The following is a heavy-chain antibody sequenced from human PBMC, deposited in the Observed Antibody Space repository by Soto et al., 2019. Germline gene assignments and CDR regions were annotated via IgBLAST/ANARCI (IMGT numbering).Heavy chain of an antibody. Sequence: QVQLVESGGGVVQPGRSLRLSFAASGFTFSSYGMHWVRQAPGKGLEWVAVISYDGSNKYYADSVKGRFTISRDNSKNTLYLQMTSRRAEDTAVYYCAKDPVVLGGDRLLNWFDPWGQGTLVTVSS. CDR3: AKDPVVLGGDRLLNWFDP. CDR2: ISYDGSNK. D-gene: IGHD2-2*01. J-gene: IGHJ5*02. CDR1: GFTFSSYG. V-gene: IGHV3-30*18.